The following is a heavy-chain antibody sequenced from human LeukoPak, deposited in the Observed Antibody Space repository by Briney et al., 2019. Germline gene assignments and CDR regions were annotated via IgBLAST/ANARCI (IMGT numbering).Heavy chain of an antibody. CDR3: ASCRGVTTSYTNWFDP. D-gene: IGHD4-17*01. CDR2: IIPILGIA. J-gene: IGHJ5*02. V-gene: IGHV1-69*04. CDR1: GGTFSSYA. Sequence: SVKVSCKASGGTFSSYAISWVRQAPGQGLEWMGRIIPILGIANYAQKFQGRVTITADKSTSTAYMELSSLRSEDTAVYYCASCRGVTTSYTNWFDPWGQGTLVTVSS.